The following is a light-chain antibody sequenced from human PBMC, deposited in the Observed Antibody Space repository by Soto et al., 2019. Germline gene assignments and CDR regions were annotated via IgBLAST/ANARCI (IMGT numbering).Light chain of an antibody. CDR1: QGISRY. Sequence: AIRMTQSPSSFSASTGDRVTITCRASQGISRYLAWYQQKPGKAPKLLIYAASTLQSGVPSRFSGSGSGTDFTLTISCLQYEDFATYYCQQYYSYPRYTFGQGTKLEIK. CDR3: QQYYSYPRYT. V-gene: IGKV1-8*01. CDR2: AAS. J-gene: IGKJ2*01.